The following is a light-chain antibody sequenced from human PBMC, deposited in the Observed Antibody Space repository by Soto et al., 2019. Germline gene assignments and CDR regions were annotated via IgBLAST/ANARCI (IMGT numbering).Light chain of an antibody. V-gene: IGKV3-20*01. J-gene: IGKJ1*01. Sequence: ETVLTQSPGTLSLSPGERVTLSCRASQSVSYLAWYQQKPGQAPRLLIYDASSRDTVIPDRFSGSGSGTDFAITISRLEHEDFAVYYYKQYNSTPPSWTFGQGPTVEVK. CDR1: QSVSY. CDR2: DAS. CDR3: KQYNSTPPSWT.